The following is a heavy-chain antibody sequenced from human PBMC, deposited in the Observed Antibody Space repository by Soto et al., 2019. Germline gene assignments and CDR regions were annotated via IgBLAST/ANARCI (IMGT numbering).Heavy chain of an antibody. CDR1: GGAIRSYY. V-gene: IGHV4-59*01. CDR3: ARDVTMTDI. J-gene: IGHJ3*02. CDR2: MYYRWNN. D-gene: IGHD3-22*01. Sequence: SDTLSRTCTVSGGAIRSYYWSWIRQPPGKGLEWIGYMYYRWNNNYNPSLKSRATISVDTSKNQFSLKLSSVTAADTAVYYCARDVTMTDIWGQGTMVT.